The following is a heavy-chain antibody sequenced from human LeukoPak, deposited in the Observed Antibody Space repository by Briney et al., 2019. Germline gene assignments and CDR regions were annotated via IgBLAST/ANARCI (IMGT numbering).Heavy chain of an antibody. CDR1: GFTFSSYG. J-gene: IGHJ4*02. Sequence: PGGSLRLSCAASGFTFSSYGMHWVRQAPGKGLEWVSYISSSSSTIYYADSVKGRFTISRDNAKNSLYLQMNSLRAEDTAVYYCAREPNMITFGGVIVIRDYWGQGTLVTVSS. CDR2: ISSSSSTI. D-gene: IGHD3-16*02. V-gene: IGHV3-48*01. CDR3: AREPNMITFGGVIVIRDY.